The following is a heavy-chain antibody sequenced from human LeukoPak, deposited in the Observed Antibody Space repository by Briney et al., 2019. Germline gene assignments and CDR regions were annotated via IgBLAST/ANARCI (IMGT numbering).Heavy chain of an antibody. D-gene: IGHD3-22*01. CDR3: ARSRTTSYSSGYQDAFDI. J-gene: IGHJ3*02. V-gene: IGHV1-8*01. Sequence: ASLKVSCKASGYTFTSYDIYWVRQATGQRLEWMGGMNPNSGNTGYAQKYQGRITMTGNTSISTAYMELSSLRSEDTAVYYCARSRTTSYSSGYQDAFDIWGQGTMVTVSS. CDR1: GYTFTSYD. CDR2: MNPNSGNT.